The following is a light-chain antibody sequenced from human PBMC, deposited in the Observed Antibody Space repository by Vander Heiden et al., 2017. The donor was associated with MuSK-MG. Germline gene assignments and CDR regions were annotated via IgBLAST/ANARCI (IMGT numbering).Light chain of an antibody. CDR3: QQTDSTPPYT. CDR1: QSISSY. CDR2: AEA. V-gene: IGKV1-39*01. Sequence: DIQMPQSPSSLSASVGDRVTITCRASQSISSYLNWYQQKPGKAPKLLIYAEASLQSGGPSRFSGSGYGKDFTLTISSRQPEDFASYYCQQTDSTPPYTFGQGTKMDIK. J-gene: IGKJ2*01.